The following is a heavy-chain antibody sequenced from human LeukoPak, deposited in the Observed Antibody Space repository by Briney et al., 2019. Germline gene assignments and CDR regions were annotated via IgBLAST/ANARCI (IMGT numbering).Heavy chain of an antibody. V-gene: IGHV3-21*01. J-gene: IGHJ4*02. CDR1: GFTFSSYS. Sequence: GGSLRLSCAASGFTFSSYSMNWVRQAPGKGLEGVSSISSSGSYIYYADSVKGRFTISRDNAKNSLYLQMSSLRVEDTAVYYCARDRGGSGWYDYWGQGTLVSVSS. CDR2: ISSSGSYI. D-gene: IGHD6-19*01. CDR3: ARDRGGSGWYDY.